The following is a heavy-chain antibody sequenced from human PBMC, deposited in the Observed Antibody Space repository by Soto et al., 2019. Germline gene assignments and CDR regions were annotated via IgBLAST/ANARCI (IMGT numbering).Heavy chain of an antibody. D-gene: IGHD6-13*01. CDR1: GGSISSYY. V-gene: IGHV4-59*01. J-gene: IGHJ4*02. CDR3: ATSYGKAWYPY. CDR2: IYYSGST. Sequence: PSETLSLTCTVSGGSISSYYWSWIRQPPGKGLEWIGYIYYSGSTNYNPSLKSRVTISVDRSKNQFSLKLSSVTVADTAVYYCATSYGKAWYPYWGQGTQVTVSS.